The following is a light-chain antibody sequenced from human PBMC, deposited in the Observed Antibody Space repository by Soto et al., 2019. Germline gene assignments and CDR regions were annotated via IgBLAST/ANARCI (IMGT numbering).Light chain of an antibody. V-gene: IGKV3-20*01. Sequence: ERVLKHSPGTLSLYKGERATLSCRASRSVSSRFLAWYQQKPGQAPRLLIYGASSRATGIPDRFSGSGSGTDFTLSISRLEPEDFAVYYCQHYDASQWTFGQGSKVDIK. CDR3: QHYDASQWT. CDR1: RSVSSRF. CDR2: GAS. J-gene: IGKJ1*01.